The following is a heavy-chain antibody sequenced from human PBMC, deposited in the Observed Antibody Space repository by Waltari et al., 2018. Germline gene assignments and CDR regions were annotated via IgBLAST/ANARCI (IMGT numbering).Heavy chain of an antibody. Sequence: QEKLVESGGGVVQSGRSLKLSCEASGFSFTNYGMHWVRQAPGKGLGWVAIIWYDGSKKYYAASVKGRFDISRDNSRNTLYLQMDSLRAEDTAVYFCARDQYGESFYYAMNVWGQGTAVTVSS. CDR2: IWYDGSKK. CDR1: GFSFTNYG. J-gene: IGHJ6*02. V-gene: IGHV3-33*01. D-gene: IGHD1-26*01. CDR3: ARDQYGESFYYAMNV.